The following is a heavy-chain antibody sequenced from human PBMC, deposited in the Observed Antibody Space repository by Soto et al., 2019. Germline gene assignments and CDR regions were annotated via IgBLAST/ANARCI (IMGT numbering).Heavy chain of an antibody. V-gene: IGHV3-23*01. J-gene: IGHJ4*02. Sequence: GGSLRLSCAASRFIFRDYAMSWVRQTPGKGLEWVSTISTGSVNTHYADSIEGRFTISRDDSKNTLYLQMNSLRAEDTALYYCGGGVGGFNGMFDYWGQGNQVTVPS. D-gene: IGHD2-21*01. CDR1: RFIFRDYA. CDR2: ISTGSVNT. CDR3: GGGVGGFNGMFDY.